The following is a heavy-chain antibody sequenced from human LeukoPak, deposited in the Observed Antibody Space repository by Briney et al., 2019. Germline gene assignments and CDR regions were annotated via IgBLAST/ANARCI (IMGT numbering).Heavy chain of an antibody. J-gene: IGHJ3*02. D-gene: IGHD1-1*01. CDR2: IYHSGST. V-gene: IGHV4-30-2*01. CDR3: ARGLPTSDAFDI. CDR1: GGSISSGGYY. Sequence: PSETLSLTCTVSGGSISSGGYYWSWIRQPSGKGLEWIGYIYHSGSTYYNPSLKSRVTISVDRSKNQFSLKLSSVTAADTAVYYCARGLPTSDAFDIWGQGTMVTVSS.